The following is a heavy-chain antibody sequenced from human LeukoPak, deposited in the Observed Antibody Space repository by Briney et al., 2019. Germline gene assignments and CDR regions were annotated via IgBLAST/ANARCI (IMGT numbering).Heavy chain of an antibody. CDR2: IYYSGST. V-gene: IGHV4-59*01. J-gene: IGHJ5*02. CDR3: ARIAGDYYDSSGYYPNWFDP. CDR1: GGSISSYY. D-gene: IGHD3-22*01. Sequence: PSETLSLTCTVSGGSISSYYWSWIRQPPGKGPEWIGYIYYSGSTNYNPSLKSRVTISVDTSKNQFSLKLSSVTAADTAVYYCARIAGDYYDSSGYYPNWFDPWGQGTLVTVSS.